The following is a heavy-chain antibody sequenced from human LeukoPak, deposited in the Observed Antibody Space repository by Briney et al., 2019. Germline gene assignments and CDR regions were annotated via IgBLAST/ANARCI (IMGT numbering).Heavy chain of an antibody. D-gene: IGHD3-9*01. J-gene: IGHJ3*02. Sequence: SETLSLTCAVNGGSFSGYYWSWIRQPPGKGREWIGEINDSGSTSYNPSLKSRVSISVDTSKNQFSLKLSSVTAADTAVYYCARDRGRYDILTGYSPDAFDIWGQGTMVTVSS. CDR1: GGSFSGYY. V-gene: IGHV4-34*01. CDR3: ARDRGRYDILTGYSPDAFDI. CDR2: INDSGST.